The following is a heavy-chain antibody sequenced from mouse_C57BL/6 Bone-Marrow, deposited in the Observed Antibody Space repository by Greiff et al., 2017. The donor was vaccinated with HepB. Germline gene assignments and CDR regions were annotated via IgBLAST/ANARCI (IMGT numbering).Heavy chain of an antibody. CDR2: ISGGGGNT. J-gene: IGHJ1*03. CDR1: GFTFSSYT. V-gene: IGHV5-9*01. CDR3: ARQGLLRRYFDV. Sequence: EVMLVESGGGLVKPGGSLKLSCAASGFTFSSYTMSWVRQTPEKRLEWVATISGGGGNTYYPDSVKGRFTISRDNAKNTLYLQMSSLRSEDTALYYCARQGLLRRYFDVWGTGTTVTVSS. D-gene: IGHD1-1*01.